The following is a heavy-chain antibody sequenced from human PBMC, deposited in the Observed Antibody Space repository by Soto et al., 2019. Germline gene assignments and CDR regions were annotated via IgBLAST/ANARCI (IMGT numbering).Heavy chain of an antibody. CDR3: AKEGWGFVY. V-gene: IGHV3-23*01. CDR2: VSGSGGST. D-gene: IGHD1-26*01. CDR1: GFTFSSYA. J-gene: IGHJ4*02. Sequence: EVQLLESGGGLVQPGGSLRLSCAASGFTFSSYAMSWVRQAPGKGLEWVSAVSGSGGSTYYADSVKGRFTISRDNSKNTLYQQMNRLIAEDPAVYYCAKEGWGFVYWGQGPLVTVSS.